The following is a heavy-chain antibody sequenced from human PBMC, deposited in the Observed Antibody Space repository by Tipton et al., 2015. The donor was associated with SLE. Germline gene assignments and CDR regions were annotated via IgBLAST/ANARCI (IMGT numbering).Heavy chain of an antibody. CDR1: GDSISSYY. V-gene: IGHV4-59*08. J-gene: IGHJ6*03. CDR2: IYDSGSP. D-gene: IGHD6-13*01. CDR3: ARWAADSYMDV. Sequence: GLVKPSETLSLTCSVSGDSISSYYWSWIRQPPGKGLEWIGNIYDSGSPNYNPSLKSRVTISVDTSKNQFSLKLSSVTAADTAVYYCARWAADSYMDVWGKGTTVTVSS.